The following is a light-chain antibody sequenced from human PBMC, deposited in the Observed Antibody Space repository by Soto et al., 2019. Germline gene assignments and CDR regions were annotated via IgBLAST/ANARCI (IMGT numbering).Light chain of an antibody. CDR2: GAS. V-gene: IGKV3-20*01. CDR3: QQFGSSRWT. J-gene: IGKJ1*01. Sequence: EIVLTQSPGTLSLSPGERATLSCRASQSVGSSYLAWYQQKPGEPPRLLIYGASSRATGIPDRFSGSGSGTDFTLTISRLEPEDFAVYSFQQFGSSRWTFGQGTKVEIK. CDR1: QSVGSSY.